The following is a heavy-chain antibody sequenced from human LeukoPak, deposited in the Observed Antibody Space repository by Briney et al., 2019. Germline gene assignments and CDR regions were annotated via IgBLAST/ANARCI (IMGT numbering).Heavy chain of an antibody. CDR2: INHSGST. J-gene: IGHJ4*02. CDR3: ARGRY. CDR1: GGSFSGYY. V-gene: IGHV4-34*01. Sequence: SETLSLTCAVYGGSFSGYYWSWIRQPPGKGLEWIGEINHSGSTNYNPSLKSRVTISVDASKNQFSLKLSSVTAADTAVYYCARGRYWGQGTLVTVSS.